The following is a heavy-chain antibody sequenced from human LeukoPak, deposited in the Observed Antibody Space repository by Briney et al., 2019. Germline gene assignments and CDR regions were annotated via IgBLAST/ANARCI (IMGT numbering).Heavy chain of an antibody. CDR2: MSSTGDII. CDR3: ARDDGGRHTSSLDY. V-gene: IGHV3-48*03. Sequence: GGSLRLSCAASGFTFSTYEMHWVRQAPGKGLGWVSYMSSTGDIIYYADSVKGRFTISRDNAKNSLYLQMDSLRAEDTAVYYCARDDGGRHTSSLDYWGQGTLVAVSS. CDR1: GFTFSTYE. J-gene: IGHJ4*02. D-gene: IGHD6-6*01.